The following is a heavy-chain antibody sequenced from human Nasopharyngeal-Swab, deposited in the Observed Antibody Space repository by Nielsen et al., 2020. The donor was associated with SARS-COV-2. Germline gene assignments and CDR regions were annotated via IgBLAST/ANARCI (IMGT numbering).Heavy chain of an antibody. J-gene: IGHJ5*02. CDR2: ISGSGGST. CDR3: AKDTSSSWYVGWFDP. CDR1: GFTFSSYA. D-gene: IGHD6-13*01. V-gene: IGHV3-23*01. Sequence: GGSLRLSCAASGFTFSSYAMSWVRQAPGKGLEWVSAISGSGGSTYYADSVKGRLTISRDNSKNTLYLQMNSLRAEDTALYYCAKDTSSSWYVGWFDPWGQGTLVTVSS.